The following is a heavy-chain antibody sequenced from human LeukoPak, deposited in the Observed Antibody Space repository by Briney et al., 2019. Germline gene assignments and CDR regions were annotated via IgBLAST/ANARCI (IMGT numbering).Heavy chain of an antibody. Sequence: SETLSLTCTVSGGSISSSSYYWGWIRQPPGKGLEWIGSIYYSGSTYYNPSLKSRVTISVDTSKNQFSLKLSSVTAADTAVYYCAVRDRGSRHTVIANWFDPWGQGTLVTVSS. CDR2: IYYSGST. J-gene: IGHJ5*02. CDR3: AVRDRGSRHTVIANWFDP. CDR1: GGSISSSSYY. D-gene: IGHD4-11*01. V-gene: IGHV4-39*01.